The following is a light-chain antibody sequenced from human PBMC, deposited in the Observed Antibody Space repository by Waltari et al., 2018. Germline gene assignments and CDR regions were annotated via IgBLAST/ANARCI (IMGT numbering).Light chain of an antibody. CDR1: QDIANF. J-gene: IGKJ2*01. CDR2: DAS. CDR3: QQYDHVPYT. V-gene: IGKV1-33*01. Sequence: DIQMTQSPSSLSASVGDRLTITCRASQDIANFLNWYQHKPGKPPKLLVYDASNMASGVPSRFSAYGSTTSSTVTISSLQPEDIGTYYCQQYDHVPYTFGQGTKLEIK.